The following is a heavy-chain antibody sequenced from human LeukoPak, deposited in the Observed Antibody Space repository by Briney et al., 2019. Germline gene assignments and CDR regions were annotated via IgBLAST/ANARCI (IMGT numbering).Heavy chain of an antibody. CDR2: ISAYNGNT. Sequence: ASVKVSCKASGYTFTNFGISWVRQAPGQELEWMGWISAYNGNTNYAQRLQGRVTMTTDTSTSTAYMELRSLRSDDTAVYYCARDRDYGDYNTQDLFVYWGQGTLVTVSS. V-gene: IGHV1-18*01. J-gene: IGHJ4*02. CDR3: ARDRDYGDYNTQDLFVY. CDR1: GYTFTNFG. D-gene: IGHD4-17*01.